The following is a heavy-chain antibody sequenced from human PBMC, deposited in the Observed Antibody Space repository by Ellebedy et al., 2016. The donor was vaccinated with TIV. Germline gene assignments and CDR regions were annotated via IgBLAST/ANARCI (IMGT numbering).Heavy chain of an antibody. CDR1: GFSFSSYW. CDR2: IKGDGSLK. CDR3: ARYGNLGY. D-gene: IGHD1-1*01. V-gene: IGHV3-7*03. J-gene: IGHJ4*02. Sequence: GESLKISCAASGFSFSSYWMHWVRQAPGKGLELVAKIKGDGSLKYYVDAVKGRFAISRDNAKNSLYLQMNSLRAEDTAVYYCARYGNLGYWGQGTLVTVSS.